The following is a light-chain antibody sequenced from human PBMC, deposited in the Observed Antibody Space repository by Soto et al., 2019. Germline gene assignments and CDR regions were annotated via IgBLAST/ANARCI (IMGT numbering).Light chain of an antibody. J-gene: IGKJ2*01. CDR1: QSISTY. CDR2: AAS. CDR3: QQSYSTPYT. V-gene: IGKV1-39*01. Sequence: DIQMTQSPSSLSASVGDIVTITCRASQSISTYLNWYQQKPGKALKVLIYAASSLQSGVPSRFSGSRSGTDFTLTIGRLQPEDFATYYCQQSYSTPYTFGQGTKLEIK.